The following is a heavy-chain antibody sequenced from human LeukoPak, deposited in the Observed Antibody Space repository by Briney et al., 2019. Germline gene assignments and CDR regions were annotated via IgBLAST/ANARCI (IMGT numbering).Heavy chain of an antibody. CDR2: IYSGGST. J-gene: IGHJ3*02. D-gene: IGHD3-10*01. CDR1: GFTVSINY. Sequence: GGSLRLSCAASGFTVSINYMSWVRQAPGKGLEWVSVIYSGGSTYYADSVKGRFTISRDNSKNTLYLQMNSLRAEDTAVYYCASKLLWFGELSDDAFDIWDQGTMVTVSS. V-gene: IGHV3-53*01. CDR3: ASKLLWFGELSDDAFDI.